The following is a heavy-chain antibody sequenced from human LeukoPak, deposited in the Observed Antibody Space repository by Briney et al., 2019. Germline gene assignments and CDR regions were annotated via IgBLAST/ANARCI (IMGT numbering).Heavy chain of an antibody. Sequence: ASVKVSCKASGYTFTGYYMHWVRQAPGQGLEWMGWINPNSGGTNYAQKFQGRVTMTRDTSISTAYMELSRLRSDDTAVYYCARAVRVGATGGPFDYWGQGTLVTVSS. V-gene: IGHV1-2*02. CDR1: GYTFTGYY. CDR3: ARAVRVGATGGPFDY. D-gene: IGHD1-26*01. CDR2: INPNSGGT. J-gene: IGHJ4*02.